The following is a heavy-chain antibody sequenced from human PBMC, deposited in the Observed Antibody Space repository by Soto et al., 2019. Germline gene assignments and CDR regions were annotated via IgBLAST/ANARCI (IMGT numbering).Heavy chain of an antibody. Sequence: RASVKVSCKASGYTFTSYAMHWVRQAPGQRLEWMGWNNAGNGNTKYSQKFQGRVTITRDTSASAAYMELSSLRSEDTAAYYLATGCGFNGGGECYDYWAQGTLVNVSS. CDR3: ATGCGFNGGGECYDY. V-gene: IGHV1-3*01. CDR1: GYTFTSYA. J-gene: IGHJ4*02. CDR2: NNAGNGNT. D-gene: IGHD2-21*01.